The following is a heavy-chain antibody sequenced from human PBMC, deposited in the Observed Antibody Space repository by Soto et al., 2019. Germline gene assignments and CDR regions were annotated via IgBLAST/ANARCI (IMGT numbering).Heavy chain of an antibody. CDR2: ISAYNGNT. CDR1: GYTFTSYG. CDR3: ARDLSDYGDFPGGWFDP. D-gene: IGHD4-17*01. V-gene: IGHV1-18*01. J-gene: IGHJ5*02. Sequence: ASVKVSCKASGYTFTSYGISWVRQAPGQGLEWMGWISAYNGNTNYAQKLQGRVTMTTDTSTSTAYMELSSLRSEDTAVYYCARDLSDYGDFPGGWFDPWGQGTLVTVSS.